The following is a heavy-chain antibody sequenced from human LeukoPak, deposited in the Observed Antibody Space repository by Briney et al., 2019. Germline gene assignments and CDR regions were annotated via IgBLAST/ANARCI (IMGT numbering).Heavy chain of an antibody. V-gene: IGHV3-9*01. J-gene: IGHJ4*02. CDR1: GFTFDDYA. Sequence: PGGSLRLPCAASGFTFDDYAMHWVRQAPGKGLEWVSGISWNSGSIGYADSVKGRFTISRDNAKNSLYLQMNSLRAEDTALYYCAKAYSSSPLDPFDYWGQGTLVTVSS. CDR3: AKAYSSSPLDPFDY. CDR2: ISWNSGSI. D-gene: IGHD6-13*01.